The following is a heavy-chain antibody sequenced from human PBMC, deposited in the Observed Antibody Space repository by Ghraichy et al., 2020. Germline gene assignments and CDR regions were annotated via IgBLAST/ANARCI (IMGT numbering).Heavy chain of an antibody. CDR3: ARGGALGYSATWFSSFFDF. Sequence: GGSLRLSCAASGFTFSDHYMSWIRQAPGKGLEWVSYISSSGSTLFYGDSVKGRFTISRDNAKNSLYLEMNSLRAEDTAVYYCARGGALGYSATWFSSFFDFWGRGTPVTVSS. J-gene: IGHJ4*02. CDR2: ISSSGSTL. D-gene: IGHD5-12*01. CDR1: GFTFSDHY. V-gene: IGHV3-11*01.